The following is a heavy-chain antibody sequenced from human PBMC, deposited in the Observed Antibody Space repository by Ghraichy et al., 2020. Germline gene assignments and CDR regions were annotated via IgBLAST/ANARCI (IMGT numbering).Heavy chain of an antibody. D-gene: IGHD3-22*01. Sequence: ESLNISCAVYGGSFSGYYWSWIRQPPGKGLEWIGEINHSGSTNYNPSLKSRVTISVDTSKNQFSLKLSSVTAADTAVYYCARVKYYYDSSGYNYFDYWGQGTLVTVSS. J-gene: IGHJ4*02. CDR2: INHSGST. CDR3: ARVKYYYDSSGYNYFDY. CDR1: GGSFSGYY. V-gene: IGHV4-34*01.